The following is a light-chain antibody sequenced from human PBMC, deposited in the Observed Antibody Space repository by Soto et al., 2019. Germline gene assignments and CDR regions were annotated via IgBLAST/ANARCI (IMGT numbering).Light chain of an antibody. J-gene: IGKJ1*01. CDR3: QQYVSSPRT. V-gene: IGKV3-20*01. CDR1: QSVSSGY. CDR2: GAS. Sequence: EILLTQSPGTLSLSPGQTATLSCRASQSVSSGYLAWYQQKPGQAPRLLIYGASSRATGIADRFSGSGSGTDFTLTITRLGPEDFAVYYCQQYVSSPRTFGQGTKVDIK.